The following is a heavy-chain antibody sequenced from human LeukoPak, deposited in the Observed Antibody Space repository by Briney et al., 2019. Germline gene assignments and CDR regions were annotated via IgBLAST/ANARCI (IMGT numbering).Heavy chain of an antibody. Sequence: GGSLRLSCAACGFKFSSHDMHLVRQAPDKGLEWVAVVSYDGSNKYYADSVKGRFTISRDNSKTTVYLQMNSLRAEDTAMYYCEKALYYGSGSSPFDYWGQGTLVTVSS. CDR2: VSYDGSNK. CDR1: GFKFSSHD. D-gene: IGHD3-10*01. CDR3: EKALYYGSGSSPFDY. J-gene: IGHJ4*02. V-gene: IGHV3-30*18.